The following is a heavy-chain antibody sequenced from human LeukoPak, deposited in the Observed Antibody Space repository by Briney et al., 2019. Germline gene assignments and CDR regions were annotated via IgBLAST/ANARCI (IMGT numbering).Heavy chain of an antibody. V-gene: IGHV1-18*01. Sequence: ASVKVSCKASGYNFNNYGVSWVRQAPGQGLEWMGWISAKTGNTNYAQKVQGRVTMTTDTSTTTAYMELRSLGSDDTAVYYCARGSYPYSHGMDVWGQGITVTVSS. J-gene: IGHJ6*02. D-gene: IGHD1-26*01. CDR3: ARGSYPYSHGMDV. CDR1: GYNFNNYG. CDR2: ISAKTGNT.